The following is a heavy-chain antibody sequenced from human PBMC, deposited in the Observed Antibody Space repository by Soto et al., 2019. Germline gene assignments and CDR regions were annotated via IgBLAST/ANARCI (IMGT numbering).Heavy chain of an antibody. Sequence: SETMSLTCTASGGSISSYYLSWIRQPPGKGLEWIGYIYYSGSTNYNPSLKSRVTISVDTSKNQFSLKLSSVTAADTAVYYCARERRPSYGDHSPFDYWGQGTLVTVSS. CDR3: ARERRPSYGDHSPFDY. CDR1: GGSISSYY. D-gene: IGHD4-17*01. V-gene: IGHV4-59*01. J-gene: IGHJ4*02. CDR2: IYYSGST.